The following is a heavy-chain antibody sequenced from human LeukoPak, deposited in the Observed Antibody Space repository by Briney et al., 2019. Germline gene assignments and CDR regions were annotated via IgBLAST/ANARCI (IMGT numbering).Heavy chain of an antibody. CDR1: GGTFSSYA. Sequence: SVKVSCKASGGTFSSYAISWVRQAPGQGLEWMGGIIPIFGTANYAQKFQGRVTITTDESTSTAYMELSSLRSEDTAVYYCARVEGIAARPPFDPWDQGTLVTVSS. J-gene: IGHJ5*02. D-gene: IGHD6-6*01. V-gene: IGHV1-69*05. CDR2: IIPIFGTA. CDR3: ARVEGIAARPPFDP.